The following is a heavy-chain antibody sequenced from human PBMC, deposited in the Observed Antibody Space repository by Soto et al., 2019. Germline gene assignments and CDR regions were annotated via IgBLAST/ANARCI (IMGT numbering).Heavy chain of an antibody. CDR3: ARTKSYGAYDV. V-gene: IGHV3-72*01. CDR1: GFTLSDYY. J-gene: IGHJ3*01. D-gene: IGHD3-10*01. Sequence: EVKLVESGGGLVQPGGSLRLSCAVSGFTLSDYYIDWVRQAPGKGLEWLARSRDKANSFSTDYAASVKGRLSISRDDSESSVFLQMNSLRTEGTALYYCARTKSYGAYDVWGQGTVVIVSS. CDR2: SRDKANSFST.